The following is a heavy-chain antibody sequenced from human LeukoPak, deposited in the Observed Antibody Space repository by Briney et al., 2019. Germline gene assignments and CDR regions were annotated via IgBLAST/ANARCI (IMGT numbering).Heavy chain of an antibody. Sequence: ASVKVSCKASGGTFSSYAISWVRQAPGQGLEWMGGIIPIFGTANYAQKFQGRVTMTEDTSTDTAYMELSSLRSEDTAVYYCATDIPKRAAGYDYWGQGTLVTVSS. D-gene: IGHD2-15*01. CDR1: GGTFSSYA. V-gene: IGHV1-69*06. CDR2: IIPIFGTA. CDR3: ATDIPKRAAGYDY. J-gene: IGHJ4*02.